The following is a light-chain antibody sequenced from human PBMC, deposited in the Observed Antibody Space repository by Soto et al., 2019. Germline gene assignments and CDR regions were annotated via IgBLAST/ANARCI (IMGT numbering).Light chain of an antibody. Sequence: QSALTQPPSASGSPGESVTISCTGSSSDVGAFKYVSWFQQFPGKAPKLIIYEVSERPSGVPGRFSGSKSDNTASLTVSGLQADDEGIYFCTAYAGFNNLLFGGGTKLTVL. CDR2: EVS. V-gene: IGLV2-8*01. J-gene: IGLJ2*01. CDR1: SSDVGAFKY. CDR3: TAYAGFNNLL.